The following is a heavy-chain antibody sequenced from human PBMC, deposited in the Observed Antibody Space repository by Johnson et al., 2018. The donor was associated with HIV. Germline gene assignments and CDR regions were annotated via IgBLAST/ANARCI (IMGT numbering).Heavy chain of an antibody. CDR3: ATQEDYGDYYGAFDI. D-gene: IGHD4-17*01. CDR1: GFTFSSYG. Sequence: QMQLVESGGGVVQPGRSLRLSCAASGFTFSSYGMHWVRQAPGKGLEWVAFIRYDGSNKYYADSVKGRFTISSDNSKNTLYLQMNSLRAEDTAVYYCATQEDYGDYYGAFDIWGQGTMVTVSS. V-gene: IGHV3-33*08. CDR2: IRYDGSNK. J-gene: IGHJ3*02.